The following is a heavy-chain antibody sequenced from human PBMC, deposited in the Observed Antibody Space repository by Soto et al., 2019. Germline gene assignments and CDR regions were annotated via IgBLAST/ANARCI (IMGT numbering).Heavy chain of an antibody. CDR1: GYTFTSYY. D-gene: IGHD3-22*01. Sequence: GASVKVSCKASGYTFTSYYMHWVRQAPGQGLEWMGIINPSGGSTSYAQKFQGRVTMTRDTSTSTVYMELSSLRSEDTAVYYCAREYYYDSSGYYFYYYGMDFWGQGTTVTVSS. J-gene: IGHJ6*02. CDR3: AREYYYDSSGYYFYYYGMDF. V-gene: IGHV1-46*01. CDR2: INPSGGST.